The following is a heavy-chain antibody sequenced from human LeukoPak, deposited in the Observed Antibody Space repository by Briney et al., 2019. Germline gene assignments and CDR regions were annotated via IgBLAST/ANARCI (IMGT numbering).Heavy chain of an antibody. Sequence: GGSLRLSCAASGFTFSSYAMYWVRQAPGKGLEWVAFIRYDGNKKYYAGSVKGRFTISRDNSRNTVYLQMNSLTSEDTAVYYCAKLLLETGGIGEEFDYWGQGTLVTVSS. J-gene: IGHJ4*02. CDR2: IRYDGNKK. CDR3: AKLLLETGGIGEEFDY. V-gene: IGHV3-30*02. CDR1: GFTFSSYA. D-gene: IGHD1-26*01.